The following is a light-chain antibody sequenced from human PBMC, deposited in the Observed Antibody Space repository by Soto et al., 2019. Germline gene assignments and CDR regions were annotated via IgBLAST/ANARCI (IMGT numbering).Light chain of an antibody. J-gene: IGKJ1*01. Sequence: DIVMTQSPDSLAVSLGERATFSCKSSQSVLETSNKNNYLAWYKQKPGQPPKLLIYWASTRESGVPDRFRGSGSGTDFTLTIDNLQAEDVAVYYCQQAHSLPWTFGQGTKVEL. CDR3: QQAHSLPWT. V-gene: IGKV4-1*01. CDR1: QSVLETSNKNNY. CDR2: WAS.